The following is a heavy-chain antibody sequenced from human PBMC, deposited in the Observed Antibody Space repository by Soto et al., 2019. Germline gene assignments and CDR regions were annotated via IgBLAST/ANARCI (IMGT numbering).Heavy chain of an antibody. CDR1: DGTIRSYY. Sequence: SQPKPHTNTVFDGTIRSYYWRWIRKTKGKGLEWIGYINYSGSTNDNPSLKSRVTISVDTSKNQFYLRLSSVTAADTAVYYCARLNAGTTYYYYGMDVWGQGTTVTVSS. CDR3: ARLNAGTTYYYYGMDV. D-gene: IGHD1-7*01. J-gene: IGHJ6*02. V-gene: IGHV4-59*08. CDR2: INYSGST.